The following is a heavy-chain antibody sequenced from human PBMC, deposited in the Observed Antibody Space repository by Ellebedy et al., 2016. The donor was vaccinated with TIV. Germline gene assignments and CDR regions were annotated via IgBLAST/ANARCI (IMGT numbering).Heavy chain of an antibody. D-gene: IGHD3-10*01. CDR2: LIPMYGKT. V-gene: IGHV1-69*13. J-gene: IGHJ5*02. CDR1: GVTFSRYA. CDR3: ARGEYRNWFDP. Sequence: AASVKVSCKASGVTFSRYAVSWVRQAPGQGLEWMGTLIPMYGKTHYAQKLQGRVTIAADESPNTAFMELNSLKSEDTAIYYCARGEYRNWFDPWGQGTLVTVSS.